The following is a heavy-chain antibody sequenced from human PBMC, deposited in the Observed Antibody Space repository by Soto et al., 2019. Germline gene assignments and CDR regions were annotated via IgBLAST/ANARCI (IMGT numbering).Heavy chain of an antibody. V-gene: IGHV4-39*01. Sequence: QLQLQESGPGLVKPSETLSLTCTVSGGSISSSSYYWGWIRQPPGKGLEWIGSIYYSGSTYYNPSLKSRVTISVDTSKNQFSLKLSSVTAADTAVYYCAPLVRDGYNFDYWGQGTLVTVSS. J-gene: IGHJ4*02. CDR1: GGSISSSSYY. CDR3: APLVRDGYNFDY. CDR2: IYYSGST. D-gene: IGHD5-12*01.